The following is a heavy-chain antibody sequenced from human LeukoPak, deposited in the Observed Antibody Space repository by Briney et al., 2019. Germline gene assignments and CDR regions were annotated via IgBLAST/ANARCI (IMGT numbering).Heavy chain of an antibody. CDR3: ARQTLYGSGESWFDP. D-gene: IGHD3-10*01. CDR1: GGSISSNSYY. Sequence: SETLSLTCTVSGGSISSNSYYWGWIRQPPGKGLEWIGSIYYSGSTYYNPSLKSRVTISVDTSKNQFSLKLSSVTAADTAVYYCARQTLYGSGESWFDPWGQGTLVTVSS. CDR2: IYYSGST. V-gene: IGHV4-39*01. J-gene: IGHJ5*02.